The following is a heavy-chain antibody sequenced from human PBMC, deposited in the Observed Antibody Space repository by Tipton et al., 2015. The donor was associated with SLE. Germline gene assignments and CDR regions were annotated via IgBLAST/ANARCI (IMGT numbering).Heavy chain of an antibody. CDR3: ARGVIAAGWFDP. CDR2: IYTSGST. J-gene: IGHJ5*02. D-gene: IGHD6-25*01. CDR1: GGSISSYY. V-gene: IGHV4-4*08. Sequence: LRLSCTVSGGSISSYYWSWIRQPPGKGLEWIGYIYTSGSTNYNPSLKSRVTISVDTSKNQFSLKLSSVTAADTAVYYCARGVIAAGWFDPWGQGTLVTVSS.